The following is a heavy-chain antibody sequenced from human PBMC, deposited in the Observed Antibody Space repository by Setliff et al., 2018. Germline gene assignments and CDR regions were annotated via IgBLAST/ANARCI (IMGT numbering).Heavy chain of an antibody. CDR2: TIPMFGTT. V-gene: IGHV1-69*05. CDR1: GATFSSYG. Sequence: SVKVSCKASGATFSSYGISWVRQAPGQGLEWMGGTIPMFGTTEYAQKFQGRLTIITDESTNTAFMQLSSLRSDDTAVYYCVREGVDSRSSTDYRYHMDVWGEGTTVTVSS. CDR3: VREGVDSRSSTDYRYHMDV. D-gene: IGHD3-22*01. J-gene: IGHJ6*03.